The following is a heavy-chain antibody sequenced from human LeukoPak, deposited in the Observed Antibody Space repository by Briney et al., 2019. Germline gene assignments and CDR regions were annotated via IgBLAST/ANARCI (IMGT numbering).Heavy chain of an antibody. V-gene: IGHV3-23*01. J-gene: IGHJ4*02. CDR1: GFTLSSYA. CDR2: ISGSADNT. Sequence: GSLRLSCAASGFTLSSYAMSWVRQAPGEGLEWVSTISGSADNTNYAEAVKGRFTISRDNSKNTMYLQMNSLRAEDTAVYYCAKQGFGCWGQGTLVTVSS. CDR3: AKQGFGC.